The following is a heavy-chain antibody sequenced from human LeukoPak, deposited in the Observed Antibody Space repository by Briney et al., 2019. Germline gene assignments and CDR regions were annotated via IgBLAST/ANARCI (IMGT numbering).Heavy chain of an antibody. D-gene: IGHD3-10*01. J-gene: IGHJ5*02. CDR2: IKSDGSIT. CDR1: GFTFSSNW. CDR3: ASSRYGYNWFDP. Sequence: GGSLRLSCAASGFTFSSNWMHWVRQAPGKGLVWVSRIKSDGSITTYADSVKGRFTISRDNAKNPLYLQMNSLTAEDTAVYYCASSRYGYNWFDPWGQGTLVTVSS. V-gene: IGHV3-74*03.